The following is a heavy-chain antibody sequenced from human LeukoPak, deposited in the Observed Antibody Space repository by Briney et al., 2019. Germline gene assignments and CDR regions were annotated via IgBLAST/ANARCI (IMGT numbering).Heavy chain of an antibody. Sequence: GASVKVSCKASGYTFTSYDINWVRQATGQGLEWMGWMNPNSGNTGYAQKFQGRVTITRNTSISTVYMELSSLRSEDTAVYYCARVNYDVWSGYSFYHYYMDVWGRGTTVTVSS. CDR1: GYTFTSYD. D-gene: IGHD3-3*01. CDR2: MNPNSGNT. CDR3: ARVNYDVWSGYSFYHYYMDV. J-gene: IGHJ6*03. V-gene: IGHV1-8*03.